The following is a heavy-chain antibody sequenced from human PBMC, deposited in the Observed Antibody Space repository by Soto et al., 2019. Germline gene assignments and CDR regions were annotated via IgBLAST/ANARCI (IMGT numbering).Heavy chain of an antibody. CDR2: IYHSGST. D-gene: IGHD6-13*01. J-gene: IGHJ5*02. CDR3: ARLPSTWYMFNWFDP. V-gene: IGHV4-39*01. CDR1: GGSISSRNYY. Sequence: PSETLSLTCTVSGGSISSRNYYWGWIRQPPGKGLEWIGTIYHSGSTYYNPSLKSRVTISVDTSKNQFSLKLSSVTAADTAVYYCARLPSTWYMFNWFDPWGQGTLVTVSS.